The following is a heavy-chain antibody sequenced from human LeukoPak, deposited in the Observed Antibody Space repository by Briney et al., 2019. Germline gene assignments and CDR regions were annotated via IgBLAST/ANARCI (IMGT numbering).Heavy chain of an antibody. Sequence: GGSLRLSCAASGFTFSSYWMSWVRQAPGKGLEWVAIIKQDGSEKYYVDSVKGRFTISRDNAKNSLYLQMNSLRAEDTAVYYCARGKAVAGTTFAFDYWGQGTLVTVSS. J-gene: IGHJ4*02. V-gene: IGHV3-7*01. D-gene: IGHD6-19*01. CDR2: IKQDGSEK. CDR1: GFTFSSYW. CDR3: ARGKAVAGTTFAFDY.